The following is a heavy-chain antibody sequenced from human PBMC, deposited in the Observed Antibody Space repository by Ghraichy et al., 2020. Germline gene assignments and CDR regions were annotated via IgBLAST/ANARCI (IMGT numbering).Heavy chain of an antibody. CDR2: INSDGGST. CDR3: VKDLVGGGFGAYGMDV. J-gene: IGHJ6*02. CDR1: GFTFSSYW. V-gene: IGHV3-74*01. D-gene: IGHD2-21*01. Sequence: GSLRLSCAASGFTFSSYWMHWVRQASGKGLVWVSRINSDGGSTTYADSVKGRFTISKDNAKNTLYLQMNSLRAEDTAVYYCVKDLVGGGFGAYGMDVWGQGTTVTVSS.